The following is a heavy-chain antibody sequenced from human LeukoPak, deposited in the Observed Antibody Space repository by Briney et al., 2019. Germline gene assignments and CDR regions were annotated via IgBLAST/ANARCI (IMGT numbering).Heavy chain of an antibody. J-gene: IGHJ6*03. CDR3: ARSISYSNYVYYYYYMDV. V-gene: IGHV4-39*07. CDR1: GGSISLSYYY. Sequence: ASETLSLTCSVSGGSISLSYYYWGWIRQPPGKALEWIGSVYYSGTTSYNPSLKSRVTISVDTSKNQFSLKLSSVTAADTAVYYCARSISYSNYVYYYYYMDVWGKGTTVTVSS. D-gene: IGHD4-11*01. CDR2: VYYSGTT.